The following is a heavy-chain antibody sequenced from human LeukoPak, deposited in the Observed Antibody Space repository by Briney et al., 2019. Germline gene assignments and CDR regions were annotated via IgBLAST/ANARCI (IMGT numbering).Heavy chain of an antibody. CDR2: IYYSGST. CDR3: ARGNIVVVPAAIYYYYYMDV. J-gene: IGHJ6*03. Sequence: PSETLSLTCTVSGGSISSSSYYWGWIRQPPGKGLEWIGSIYYSGSTYYNPSLKSRVTISVDTSKNQFSLKLSSVTAADTAVYYCARGNIVVVPAAIYYYYYMDVWGKGTTVTVSS. D-gene: IGHD2-2*01. CDR1: GGSISSSSYY. V-gene: IGHV4-39*07.